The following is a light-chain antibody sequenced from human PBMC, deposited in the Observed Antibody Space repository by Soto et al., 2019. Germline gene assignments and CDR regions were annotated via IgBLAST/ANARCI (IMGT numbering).Light chain of an antibody. CDR1: QSVSRY. V-gene: IGKV3-11*01. J-gene: IGKJ4*01. Sequence: EVVLTQSPATLSLSPGERATLSCSASQSVSRYLAWYQQKPGQAPRLLIYDASNRATGIPARFSGCGSVTDFTLTISSLVPEAFAVYDCQQRQNWPPLTFGGGTKVE. CDR3: QQRQNWPPLT. CDR2: DAS.